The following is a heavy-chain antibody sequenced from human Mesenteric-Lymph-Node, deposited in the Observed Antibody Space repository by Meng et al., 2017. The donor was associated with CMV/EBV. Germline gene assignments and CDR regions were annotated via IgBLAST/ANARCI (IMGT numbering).Heavy chain of an antibody. CDR3: ARDGGEYYDFWSGSERTYYYYSMDV. V-gene: IGHV3-30*04. CDR2: MSHDGSNR. D-gene: IGHD3-3*01. J-gene: IGHJ6*02. CDR1: GFTFNTYT. Sequence: GESLKISCSASGFTFNTYTMHWVRQAPGKGLEWVAVMSHDGSNRYYADSVQGRLTISRDNSKNTLYLQMNSLREEDTAVYYCARDGGEYYDFWSGSERTYYYYSMDVWGQGTTVTVSS.